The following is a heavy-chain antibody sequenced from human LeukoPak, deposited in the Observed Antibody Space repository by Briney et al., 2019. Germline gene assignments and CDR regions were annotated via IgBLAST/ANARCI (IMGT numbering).Heavy chain of an antibody. Sequence: GGSLRLSCAASGFTFTTYWMTWVRQAPGKGLEWVSYISSSGSTIYYADSVKGRFTISRDNAKNSLYLQMNSLRAEDTAVYYCARVGYYDSSGYAVPNAFDIWGQGTMVTVSS. J-gene: IGHJ3*02. D-gene: IGHD3-22*01. V-gene: IGHV3-48*04. CDR3: ARVGYYDSSGYAVPNAFDI. CDR2: ISSSGSTI. CDR1: GFTFTTYW.